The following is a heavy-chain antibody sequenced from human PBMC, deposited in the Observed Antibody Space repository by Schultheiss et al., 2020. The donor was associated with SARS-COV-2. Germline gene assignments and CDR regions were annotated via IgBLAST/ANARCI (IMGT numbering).Heavy chain of an antibody. J-gene: IGHJ6*02. CDR2: IYTSGST. CDR1: GGSISSSSYY. Sequence: LRLSCTVSGGSISSSSYYWSWIRQPPGKGLEWIGRIYTSGSTNYNPSLKSRVTISVDTSKNQFSLKLSSVTAADTAVYYCARGPTDGMDVWGQGTTVTVSS. V-gene: IGHV4-61*02. CDR3: ARGPTDGMDV.